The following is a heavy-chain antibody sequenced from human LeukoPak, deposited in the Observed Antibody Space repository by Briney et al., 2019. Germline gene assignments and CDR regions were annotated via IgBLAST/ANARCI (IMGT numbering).Heavy chain of an antibody. CDR2: ISYDGSNK. Sequence: GRSLRLSCAASGFTFSSYAMHWVRQAPGKGLEWVAVISYDGSNKYYADSVKGRFTISRDNSKNTLYLQMNSLRAEDTAVYYCAGDRKWELLRLFDYWGQGTLVTVSS. D-gene: IGHD1-26*01. CDR1: GFTFSSYA. CDR3: AGDRKWELLRLFDY. J-gene: IGHJ4*02. V-gene: IGHV3-30-3*01.